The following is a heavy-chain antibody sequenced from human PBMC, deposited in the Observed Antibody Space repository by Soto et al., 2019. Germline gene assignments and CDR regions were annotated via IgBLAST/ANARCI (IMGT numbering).Heavy chain of an antibody. Sequence: QVQLQESGPGLVKPSETLSLTCTVSGGSISSYYWSWIRQPPGKGLERIGYICYSGGTNYNPSLTSRVTISVDTSNNQFALMLSPVTPPDTAAFYFARLTPPVSSSWYPAWYFDLWGRGTLVTGSS. J-gene: IGHJ2*01. CDR1: GGSISSYY. CDR3: ARLTPPVSSSWYPAWYFDL. D-gene: IGHD6-13*01. V-gene: IGHV4-59*08. CDR2: ICYSGGT.